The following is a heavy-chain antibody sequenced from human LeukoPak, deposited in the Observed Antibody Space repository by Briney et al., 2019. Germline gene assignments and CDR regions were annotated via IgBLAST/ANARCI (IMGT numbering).Heavy chain of an antibody. J-gene: IGHJ4*02. CDR1: GFPFSSYN. V-gene: IGHV3-48*02. CDR2: ISSSSSTI. Sequence: PGGSLRLSCAASGFPFSSYNMNWVRQAPGKGLEWVSFISSSSSTISYADSVKGRFTISRDNAKNSLYLQMNSQTDEDTAVYYCARVRSGYSLDYWGQGTLVTVSS. D-gene: IGHD3-3*01. CDR3: ARVRSGYSLDY.